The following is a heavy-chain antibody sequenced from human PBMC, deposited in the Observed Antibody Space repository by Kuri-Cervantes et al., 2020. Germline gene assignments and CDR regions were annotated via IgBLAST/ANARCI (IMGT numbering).Heavy chain of an antibody. V-gene: IGHV3-7*01. CDR3: ARDYYGSGNLAGMDV. D-gene: IGHD3-10*01. Sequence: GGSLRLSCAASGFTFSSYWMSWVRQAPGKGLEWVANIKQDGSEKYYVDSVKGRFTISRDNAKNSLYLQMNSLRVEDAAVYYCARDYYGSGNLAGMDVWGQGTTVTVSS. CDR1: GFTFSSYW. J-gene: IGHJ6*02. CDR2: IKQDGSEK.